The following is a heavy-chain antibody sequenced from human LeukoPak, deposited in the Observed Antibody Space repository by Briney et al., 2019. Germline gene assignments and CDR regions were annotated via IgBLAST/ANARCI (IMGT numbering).Heavy chain of an antibody. CDR2: ISGVNDGT. CDR1: GFTFSTSA. V-gene: IGHV3-23*01. D-gene: IGHD4-17*01. Sequence: GGSLRLSCAASGFTFSTSAMTWVRQAPGKGLEWVSSISGVNDGTYYADSVRGRFTISRDNSKNTLYLQMNSLRAEDTAVYYCARVPSDYGYFDSWGQGALVTVSS. CDR3: ARVPSDYGYFDS. J-gene: IGHJ4*02.